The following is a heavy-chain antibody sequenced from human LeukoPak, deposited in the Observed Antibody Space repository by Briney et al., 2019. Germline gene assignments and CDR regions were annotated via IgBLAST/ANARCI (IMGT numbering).Heavy chain of an antibody. CDR2: IYSGGNT. D-gene: IGHD3-10*01. J-gene: IGHJ4*02. CDR1: GLTVSFNY. CDR3: ARVGSGLGSYGSGNYYFDD. V-gene: IGHV3-53*01. Sequence: GSLRLSCAASGLTVSFNYMTWVRQAPGKGLEWVSLIYSGGNTYYADAVKGRFTISRDESKNTLYLQMNSLRAEDTAVYYCARVGSGLGSYGSGNYYFDDWGPGTLVTVSS.